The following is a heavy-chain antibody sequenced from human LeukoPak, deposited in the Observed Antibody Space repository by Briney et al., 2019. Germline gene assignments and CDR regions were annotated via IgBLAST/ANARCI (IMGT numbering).Heavy chain of an antibody. CDR1: GYSFTSYG. V-gene: IGHV1-18*01. D-gene: IGHD3-9*01. CDR2: SSAYNGKT. J-gene: IGHJ3*02. Sequence: VASVKVSCKASGYSFTSYGLNWVRQAPGQGLEWMGWSSAYNGKTFYAEKFQGRVTMTRDTSTSTAYIELRSLRSGDTAVYYCARELPEGGYYDILTGFIRVVAFDIWGQGTMVTVSS. CDR3: ARELPEGGYYDILTGFIRVVAFDI.